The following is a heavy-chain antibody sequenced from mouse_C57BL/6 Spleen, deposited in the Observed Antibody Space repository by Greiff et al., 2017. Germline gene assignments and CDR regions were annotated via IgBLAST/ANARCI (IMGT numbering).Heavy chain of an antibody. CDR3: ARIPPYYYGSSYDWYIDV. CDR2: IYPGDGAT. V-gene: IGHV1-80*01. CDR1: GYAFSSYW. J-gene: IGHJ1*03. D-gene: IGHD1-1*01. Sequence: QVQLQQSGAELVKPGASVKISCKASGYAFSSYWMNWVKQRPGKGLGWIGQIYPGDGATNYNGKFKGKATLTADKSSSTAYMQLSSLTSEDSAVYFCARIPPYYYGSSYDWYIDVWGTGTTVTVSS.